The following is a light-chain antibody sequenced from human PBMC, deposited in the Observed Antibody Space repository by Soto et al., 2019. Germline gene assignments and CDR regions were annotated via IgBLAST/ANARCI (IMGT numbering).Light chain of an antibody. Sequence: EIVMTQSPATLSVSPGERATLSCRASQSVSSSYLAWYQQKPGQAPRPLIYSASDRAPGIPARFSGRGSGTYFTLTISSLEPEDFAVYYCQERNRWPRGTFGGGNKVDIK. CDR2: SAS. CDR1: QSVSSSY. J-gene: IGKJ4*01. CDR3: QERNRWPRGT. V-gene: IGKV3D-20*02.